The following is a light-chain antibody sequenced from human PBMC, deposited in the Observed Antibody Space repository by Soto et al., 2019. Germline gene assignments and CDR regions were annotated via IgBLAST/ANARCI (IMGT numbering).Light chain of an antibody. CDR3: LQYNSYTRT. V-gene: IGKV1-17*01. CDR1: QGIRND. J-gene: IGKJ1*01. Sequence: DIQMTQSPSTLSGSVGDRVTISCRASQGIRNDLAWYQKKPGKDPEGLIYSASSLHSGVPSRFSGSGSGTDFSLTISRLQTEDFATYECLQYNSYTRTFGQGTKGDIK. CDR2: SAS.